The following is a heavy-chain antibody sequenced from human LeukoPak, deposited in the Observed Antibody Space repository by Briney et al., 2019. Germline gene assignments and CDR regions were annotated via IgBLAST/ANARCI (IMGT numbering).Heavy chain of an antibody. V-gene: IGHV4-34*01. CDR3: ARSIVVVPAAISRYYYYYYMDV. J-gene: IGHJ6*03. CDR2: INHXXST. Sequence: LEWXGXINHXXSTNYNPSLKSRVTISVDTSKNQFSLKLSSVTAADTAVYYCARSIVVVPAAISRYYYYYYMDVWGKGTTVTVSS. D-gene: IGHD2-2*02.